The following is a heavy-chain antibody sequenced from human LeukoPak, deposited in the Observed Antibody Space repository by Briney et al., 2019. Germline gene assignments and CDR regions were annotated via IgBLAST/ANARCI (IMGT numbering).Heavy chain of an antibody. D-gene: IGHD3-10*01. CDR1: GFTFSSYA. V-gene: IGHV3-23*01. J-gene: IGHJ4*02. CDR2: ISGSGGST. Sequence: LSGGSLRPSCAASGFTFSSYAMSWVRQAPGKGLEWVSAISGSGGSTYYADSVKGRFTISRDNSKNTLYLQMNSLRAEDTAVYYCAKDGEVVSPNYFDYWGQGTLVTVSS. CDR3: AKDGEVVSPNYFDY.